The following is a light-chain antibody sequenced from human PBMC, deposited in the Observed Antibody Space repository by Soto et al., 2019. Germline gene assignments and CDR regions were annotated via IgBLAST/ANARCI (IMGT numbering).Light chain of an antibody. CDR3: QPYNNWPPFN. Sequence: EIVVTQSPSTLSASPGERATLSYGASQSVSSNLAWYQQKPGQAPRLLIYGASTRATGIPARFSGSGSGTEFTLTISSLQSEDFAVYYCQPYNNWPPFNFGQGTRLEIK. V-gene: IGKV3-15*01. CDR2: GAS. CDR1: QSVSSN. J-gene: IGKJ5*01.